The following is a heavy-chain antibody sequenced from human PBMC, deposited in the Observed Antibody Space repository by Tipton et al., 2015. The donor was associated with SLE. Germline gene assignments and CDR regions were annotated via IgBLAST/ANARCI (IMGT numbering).Heavy chain of an antibody. J-gene: IGHJ4*02. CDR1: GGSISSSSYY. CDR2: IYTSGST. D-gene: IGHD6-13*01. Sequence: LRLSCTVSGGSISSSSYYWSWIRQPAGKGLEWIGRIYTSGSTNYNPSLKSRVTISVDTSKNQFSLKLSSVTAADTAVYYCARGDSIAAAGLFDYWGQGTLVTVSS. V-gene: IGHV4-61*02. CDR3: ARGDSIAAAGLFDY.